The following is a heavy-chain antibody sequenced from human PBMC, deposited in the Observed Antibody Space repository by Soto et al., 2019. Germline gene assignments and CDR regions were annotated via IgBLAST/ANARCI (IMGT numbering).Heavy chain of an antibody. V-gene: IGHV3-21*02. D-gene: IGHD3-10*01. Sequence: EVQLVESGGGLVKPGGSLRLSCVASGFTFTNYIINWVRQAPGKGLEWVSSISSNSRYVYYADSVKGRFTISRDNAKNSVYLEMSSLRAEDTAVYYCARDIRAIAFDYWCQGTLVTVSS. CDR2: ISSNSRYV. CDR1: GFTFTNYI. CDR3: ARDIRAIAFDY. J-gene: IGHJ4*02.